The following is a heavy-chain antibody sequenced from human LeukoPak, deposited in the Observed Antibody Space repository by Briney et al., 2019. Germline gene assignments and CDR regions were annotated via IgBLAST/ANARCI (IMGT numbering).Heavy chain of an antibody. CDR1: GGSTSSYY. CDR3: ARGNKRKRMVRGVIHFDY. J-gene: IGHJ4*02. CDR2: IYTSGIISGNT. D-gene: IGHD3-10*01. Sequence: SETLSLTCSVSGGSTSSYYWSWIRQPPGKGLEWIGRIYTSGIISGNTNYNPSLKSRVTISVDTSKNQFSLKLSSVTAADTAVYYCARGNKRKRMVRGVIHFDYWGQGTLVTVSS. V-gene: IGHV4-4*07.